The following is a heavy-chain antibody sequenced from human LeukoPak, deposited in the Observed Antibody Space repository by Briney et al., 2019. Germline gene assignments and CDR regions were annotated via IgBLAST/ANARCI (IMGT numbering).Heavy chain of an antibody. D-gene: IGHD1-1*01. CDR3: ARDGINYGMDV. V-gene: IGHV4-31*03. J-gene: IGHJ6*02. CDR1: GGSISSGGYY. CDR2: IYYSGST. Sequence: SETLSLTCTVSGGSISSGGYYWSWIRQHPGKGLEWIGYIYYSGSTYYNPSLKSRVTISVDTSKNQFSLKLSSVTAADTAVYYCARDGINYGMDVWGQGTTVTVSS.